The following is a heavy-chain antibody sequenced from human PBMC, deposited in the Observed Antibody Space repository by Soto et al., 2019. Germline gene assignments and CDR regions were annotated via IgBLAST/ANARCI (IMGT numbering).Heavy chain of an antibody. J-gene: IGHJ4*02. CDR2: INHSGST. Sequence: QVQLQQWGAGLLKPSETLSLTCAVYGRSFSGYYWSWIRQPPGKGLEWIGEINHSGSTNYNPSLKCRVSISVDTSQNQFSLNLSSVTAADTAVYYCARAYGGNSGVFDYWGQGTLVTVSS. D-gene: IGHD4-17*01. CDR1: GRSFSGYY. CDR3: ARAYGGNSGVFDY. V-gene: IGHV4-34*01.